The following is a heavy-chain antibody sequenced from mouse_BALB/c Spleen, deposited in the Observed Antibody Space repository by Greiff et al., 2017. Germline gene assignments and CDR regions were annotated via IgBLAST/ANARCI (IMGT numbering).Heavy chain of an antibody. CDR1: GFTFSSYT. Sequence: EVKLVESGGGLVKPGGSLKLSCAASGFTFSSYTMSWVRQTPEKRLEWVATISSGGGNTYYPDSVKGRFTISRDNAKNNLYLQMSSLRSEDTALYYCARFDGSSYRGYFDYWGQGTTLTVSS. CDR3: ARFDGSSYRGYFDY. V-gene: IGHV5-9*03. J-gene: IGHJ2*01. D-gene: IGHD1-1*01. CDR2: ISSGGGNT.